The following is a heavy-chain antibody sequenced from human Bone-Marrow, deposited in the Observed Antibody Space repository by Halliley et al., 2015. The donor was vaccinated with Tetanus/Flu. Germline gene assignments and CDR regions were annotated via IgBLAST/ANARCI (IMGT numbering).Heavy chain of an antibody. J-gene: IGHJ3*01. CDR3: ARVFDGFDF. CDR2: VSTYNGNT. Sequence: GLEWMGWVSTYNGNTNIPRKFRGRVAMTTDTSTSTAYMELRSLRSDDTAVYYCARVFDGFDFWGQGTMVTVSS. V-gene: IGHV1-18*01.